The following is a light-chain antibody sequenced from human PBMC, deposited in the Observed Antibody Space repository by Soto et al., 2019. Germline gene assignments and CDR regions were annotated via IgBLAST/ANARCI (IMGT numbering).Light chain of an antibody. J-gene: IGLJ1*01. CDR3: SSYAGSNKSV. V-gene: IGLV2-8*01. CDR1: SSDVGDYIS. CDR2: EVS. Sequence: QSALTQPASVSGSPGQSISISCTGPSSDVGDYISVSWFQQHPGKAPKLMIYEVSKRPSGVPDRFSGSKSGNTASLTVSGLQPEDEADYYCSSYAGSNKSVFGTGTKVTVL.